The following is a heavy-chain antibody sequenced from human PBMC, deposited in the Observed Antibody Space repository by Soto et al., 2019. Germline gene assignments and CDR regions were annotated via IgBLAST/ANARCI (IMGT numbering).Heavy chain of an antibody. V-gene: IGHV4-4*02. J-gene: IGHJ3*02. CDR2: IYHSGRT. CDR1: SGSISSSNW. D-gene: IGHD1-7*01. Sequence: QVQLQESGPGLVKPSGTLSLTCAVSSGSISSSNWWSWVRQPPGKGLEWIGEIYHSGRTNYNPSLKSRVTISGNKSKNQVSLKLSSVTAADTAVYYCARDVAGTTSGAFDIWGQGTMVTVSS. CDR3: ARDVAGTTSGAFDI.